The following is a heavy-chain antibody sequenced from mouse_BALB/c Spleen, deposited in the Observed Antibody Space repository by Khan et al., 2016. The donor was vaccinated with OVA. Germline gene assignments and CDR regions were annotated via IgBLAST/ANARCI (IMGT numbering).Heavy chain of an antibody. Sequence: QVQLQQSGAELMKPGASVKISCKATGYTFSSYWIEWVKQRPGHGLEWIGEILPGSGSTNYNEKFKGKATFTADTSSNTAYMQLSSLTSEDSAVYYCARSALYGNYFAYWGQGTLVTVSA. J-gene: IGHJ3*01. CDR3: ARSALYGNYFAY. CDR1: GYTFSSYW. CDR2: ILPGSGST. V-gene: IGHV1-9*01. D-gene: IGHD2-1*01.